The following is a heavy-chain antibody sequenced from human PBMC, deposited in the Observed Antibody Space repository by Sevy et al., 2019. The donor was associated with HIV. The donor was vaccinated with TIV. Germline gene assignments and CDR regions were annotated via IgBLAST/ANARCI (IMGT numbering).Heavy chain of an antibody. Sequence: GESLKISCKGSGYSFTSYWIGWVRQMPGKGLEWMGIIYPGDSDTRYSPSFQGQVTISADKSLSTAYLQWSSLKASDTAMYYCAGLGPDGDYDDAFDIWGQGTMVTVSS. D-gene: IGHD4-17*01. V-gene: IGHV5-51*01. J-gene: IGHJ3*02. CDR3: AGLGPDGDYDDAFDI. CDR2: IYPGDSDT. CDR1: GYSFTSYW.